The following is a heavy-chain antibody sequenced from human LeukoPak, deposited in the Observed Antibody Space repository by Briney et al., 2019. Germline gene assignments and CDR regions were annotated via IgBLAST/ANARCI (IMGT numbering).Heavy chain of an antibody. CDR3: ARSAITVTQYYYYYYYMDV. CDR2: INHSGST. J-gene: IGHJ6*03. CDR1: GGSFSGYY. Sequence: SETLSLTCAVYGGSFSGYYWSWIRQPPGKGLGWIGEINHSGSTNYNPSLKSRVTISVDTSKNQFSLKLSSVTAADTAVYYCARSAITVTQYYYYYYYMDVWGKGTTVTISS. V-gene: IGHV4-34*01. D-gene: IGHD4-17*01.